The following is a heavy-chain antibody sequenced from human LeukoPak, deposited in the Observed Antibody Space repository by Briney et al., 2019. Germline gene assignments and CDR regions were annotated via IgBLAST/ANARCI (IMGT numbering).Heavy chain of an antibody. CDR1: GFTFSSYW. CDR2: IKQDGSEK. CDR3: ARVHYGDYESYFDY. D-gene: IGHD4-17*01. Sequence: GGSLRLSCAASGFTFSSYWMSWVRQAPGKGLEGVANIKQDGSEKYYVDSVKGRFTISRDNAKNSLYLQMNSLRAEDTAVYYCARVHYGDYESYFDYWGQGTLVTVSS. V-gene: IGHV3-7*04. J-gene: IGHJ4*02.